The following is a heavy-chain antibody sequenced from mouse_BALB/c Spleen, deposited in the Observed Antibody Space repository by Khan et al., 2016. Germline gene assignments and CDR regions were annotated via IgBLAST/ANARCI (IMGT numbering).Heavy chain of an antibody. V-gene: IGHV14-4*02. CDR1: GFNIKDYY. D-gene: IGHD2-1*01. Sequence: EVQLQESGAELVRSGDSVRLSCTASGFNIKDYYIHWVKQRPEQGLEWIGWIDTENGATEYAPKFQGKATMTADTSYNTAYLQFSRLTSEDTAAYYCTAIYYGNYIYFDYWGQGTTLTVSS. J-gene: IGHJ2*01. CDR3: TAIYYGNYIYFDY. CDR2: IDTENGAT.